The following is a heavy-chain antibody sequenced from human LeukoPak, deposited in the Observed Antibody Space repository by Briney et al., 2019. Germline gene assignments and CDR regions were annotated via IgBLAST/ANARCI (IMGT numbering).Heavy chain of an antibody. Sequence: SETLSLTCTVSGGSISSSSYYWGWIRQPPGKGLEWIGSIYYSGSTYYNLSLKSRVTISVDTSKNQFSLKLSSVTAADTAVYYCARHEDSSGWYYFDYWGQGTLVTVSS. CDR2: IYYSGST. J-gene: IGHJ4*02. V-gene: IGHV4-39*01. CDR3: ARHEDSSGWYYFDY. CDR1: GGSISSSSYY. D-gene: IGHD6-19*01.